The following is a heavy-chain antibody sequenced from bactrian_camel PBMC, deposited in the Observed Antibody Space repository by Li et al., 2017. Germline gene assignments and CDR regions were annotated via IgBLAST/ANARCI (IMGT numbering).Heavy chain of an antibody. CDR3: AARTATWIDDCYPPWAGDVT. CDR1: GDSISRYC. J-gene: IGHJ6*01. Sequence: VQLVESGGGSVQAGGSLRLSCAASGDSISRYCMGWFRQIPDKAREGVAGIENDGKTSYADFVKGRFTISQDSAKNILYLQMDSLKPEDTATYYCAARTATWIDDCYPPWAGDVTWGQGTQVTVS. CDR2: IENDGKT. V-gene: IGHV3S9*01. D-gene: IGHD3*01.